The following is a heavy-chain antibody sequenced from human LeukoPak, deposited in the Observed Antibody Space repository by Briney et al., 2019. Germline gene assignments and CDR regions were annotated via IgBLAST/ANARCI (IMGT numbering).Heavy chain of an antibody. CDR1: GYTLTELS. Sequence: GASVKVSCKVSGYTLTELSMHWVRQAPGQGLEWMGIINPSGGSTSYAQKFQGRVTMTRDTSTSTVYMELSSLRSEDTAVYYCARAGGTEYWGQGTLVTVSS. V-gene: IGHV1-46*01. CDR3: ARAGGTEY. CDR2: INPSGGST. D-gene: IGHD6-13*01. J-gene: IGHJ4*02.